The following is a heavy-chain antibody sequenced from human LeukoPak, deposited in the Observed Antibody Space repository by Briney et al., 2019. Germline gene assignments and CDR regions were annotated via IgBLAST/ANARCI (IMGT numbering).Heavy chain of an antibody. J-gene: IGHJ4*02. Sequence: TGGSLRLSCAASGFTFSSYAMSWVRQAPGKGLEWVSAISGSGGSTYYADSVKGRFTISRDNSKNTLYLQMNSLRAEDTAVYYCAKSLRRALYDYVWGSYRSWGQGTLVTVSS. CDR2: ISGSGGST. CDR1: GFTFSSYA. V-gene: IGHV3-23*01. D-gene: IGHD3-16*01. CDR3: AKSLRRALYDYVWGSYRS.